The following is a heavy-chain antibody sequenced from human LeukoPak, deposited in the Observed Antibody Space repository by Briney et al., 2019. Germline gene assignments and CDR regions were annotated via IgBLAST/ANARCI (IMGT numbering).Heavy chain of an antibody. Sequence: SVKVSCKASGGTFSSYAISWVRQAPGQGLEWMGRIIPILGIANYAQKFQGRVTITADKSTSTAYMELSSLRSEDTAVYYCARDGSTIFGVVKHTNWGQGTLVTVSS. V-gene: IGHV1-69*04. CDR3: ARDGSTIFGVVKHTN. D-gene: IGHD3-3*01. CDR1: GGTFSSYA. CDR2: IIPILGIA. J-gene: IGHJ4*02.